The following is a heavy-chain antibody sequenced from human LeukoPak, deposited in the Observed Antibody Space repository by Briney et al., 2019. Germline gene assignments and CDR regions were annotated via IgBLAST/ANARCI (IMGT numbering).Heavy chain of an antibody. J-gene: IGHJ4*02. D-gene: IGHD4-17*01. V-gene: IGHV1-3*01. CDR2: INAGNGNT. CDR3: ARDQGEYGDYVTFWDY. CDR1: GYTFTSYA. Sequence: GASVNVSCKASGYTFTSYAMHWVRQAPGQRLEWMGWINAGNGNTKYSQKFHGRVTITRDTSESTAYMELSSLRSEDTAVYYCARDQGEYGDYVTFWDYWGQGTLVTVSS.